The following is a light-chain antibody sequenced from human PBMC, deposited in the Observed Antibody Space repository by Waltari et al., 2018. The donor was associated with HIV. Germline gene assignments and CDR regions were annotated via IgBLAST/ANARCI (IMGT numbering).Light chain of an antibody. CDR3: AAWDDSVRGRVV. V-gene: IGLV1-44*01. Sequence: VLTQPPSVSVAPGQMARISCGGNNIGSSTVNWYQQFSGTAPKLLIYNNNQRPAGVPDRFSGSKSGTSASLAISGLQSEDEADYYCAAWDDSVRGRVVFGGGTKLTVL. J-gene: IGLJ2*01. CDR1: NIGSST. CDR2: NNN.